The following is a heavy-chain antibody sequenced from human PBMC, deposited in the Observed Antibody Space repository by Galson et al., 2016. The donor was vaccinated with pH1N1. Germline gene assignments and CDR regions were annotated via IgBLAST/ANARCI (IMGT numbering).Heavy chain of an antibody. Sequence: SLRLSCADSGFTFSSYWMSWVRQAPGKGLEWVANIKQDGSEKYYVDSVKGRFTISRENAKNSLYLQMNSLRAEDTAVYYGAREMRFGELGVWFDPWGQGTLVTVSS. CDR2: IKQDGSEK. CDR3: AREMRFGELGVWFDP. CDR1: GFTFSSYW. J-gene: IGHJ5*02. D-gene: IGHD3-10*01. V-gene: IGHV3-7*01.